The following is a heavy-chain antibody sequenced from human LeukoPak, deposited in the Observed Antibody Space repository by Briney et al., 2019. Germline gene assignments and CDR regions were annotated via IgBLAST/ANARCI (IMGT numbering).Heavy chain of an antibody. CDR3: ARAGELRYMDV. J-gene: IGHJ6*03. Sequence: SGGSLRLSCAASGFTFSDYYMSWIRQAPGKGLEWVSTIKGIGPTTYYADSLKGRFTISRDNAKNSLFLQMSSLRADDTAIYYCARAGELRYMDVWGKGTAVTISS. CDR2: IKGIGPTT. V-gene: IGHV3-11*04. CDR1: GFTFSDYY. D-gene: IGHD3-16*01.